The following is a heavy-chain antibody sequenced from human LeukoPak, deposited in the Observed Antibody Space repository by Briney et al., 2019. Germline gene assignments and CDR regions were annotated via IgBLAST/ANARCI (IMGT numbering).Heavy chain of an antibody. CDR2: IYTSGST. CDR3: ARETYFYDSSGYVD. V-gene: IGHV4-4*07. D-gene: IGHD3-22*01. CDR1: GGSISSYY. Sequence: SETLSLTCAVSGGSISSYYWSWIRQPAGKGLEWIGRIYTSGSTNYNPSLKSRVTMSVDTSKNQFSLKLSSVTAADTAVYYCARETYFYDSSGYVDWGQGTLVTVSS. J-gene: IGHJ4*02.